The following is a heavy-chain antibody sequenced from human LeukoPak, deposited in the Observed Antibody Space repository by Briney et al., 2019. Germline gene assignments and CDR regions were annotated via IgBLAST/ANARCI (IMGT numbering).Heavy chain of an antibody. V-gene: IGHV1-18*01. CDR2: ISAYNGNT. CDR1: GYTFTSYG. CDR3: VRGRYYYDSAYIPRRYMDV. D-gene: IGHD3-22*01. J-gene: IGHJ6*03. Sequence: GASVKVSCKASGYTFTSYGISWVRQAPGQGLEWMGWISAYNGNTNYAQKLQGRVTMTTDTSTSTAYMELRSLRSDDTAVYYCVRGRYYYDSAYIPRRYMDVWGKGTTVTISS.